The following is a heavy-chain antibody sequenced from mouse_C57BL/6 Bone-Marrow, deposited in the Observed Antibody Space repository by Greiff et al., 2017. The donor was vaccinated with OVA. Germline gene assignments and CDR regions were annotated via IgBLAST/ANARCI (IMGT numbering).Heavy chain of an antibody. Sequence: QVHVKQPGAELVKPGASVKLSCKASGYTFTSYWMHWVKQRPGRGLEWIGRIDPNSGGTKYNEKFKSKATLTVDKPSSTAYMQLSSLTSEDSAVYYCARFPFYDPYWYFDVWGTGTTVTVSS. D-gene: IGHD1-1*01. V-gene: IGHV1-72*01. CDR3: ARFPFYDPYWYFDV. CDR2: IDPNSGGT. J-gene: IGHJ1*03. CDR1: GYTFTSYW.